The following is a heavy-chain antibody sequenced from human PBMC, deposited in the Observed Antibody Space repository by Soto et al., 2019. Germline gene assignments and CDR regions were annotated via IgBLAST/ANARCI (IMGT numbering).Heavy chain of an antibody. CDR2: ISYDGSNK. CDR3: ATVFGVVISY. V-gene: IGHV3-30*03. J-gene: IGHJ4*02. CDR1: GFTFSSYG. Sequence: QVQLVESGGGVVQPGRSLRLSCEASGFTFSSYGMHWVRRAPGKGLEWVAVISYDGSNKYFADSVTGRFTIYRDNSKNTLYLQMISRRAEDTAVYYCATVFGVVISYWGQGTLVTVSS. D-gene: IGHD3-3*01.